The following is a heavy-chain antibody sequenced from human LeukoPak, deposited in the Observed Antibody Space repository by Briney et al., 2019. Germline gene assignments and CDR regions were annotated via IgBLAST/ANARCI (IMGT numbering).Heavy chain of an antibody. J-gene: IGHJ3*02. CDR2: INQDGSER. CDR1: GFTFCSHW. D-gene: IGHD6-13*01. CDR3: ARDSEYSSSFALDI. Sequence: GGSLRLSCAASGFTFCSHWMTWVRQAPGKGLEWVANINQDGSERYYVDSVKGRFTISRDNAKNSLYLQMNSLRAEDTAVYYCARDSEYSSSFALDIWGQGTMVTVSS. V-gene: IGHV3-7*01.